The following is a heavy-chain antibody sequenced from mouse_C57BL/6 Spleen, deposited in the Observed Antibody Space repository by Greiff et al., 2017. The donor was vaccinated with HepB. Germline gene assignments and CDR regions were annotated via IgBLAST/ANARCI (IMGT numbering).Heavy chain of an antibody. Sequence: QVQLQQSGAELARPGASVKMSCKASGYTFTSYTMHWVKQRPGQGLEWIGYINPSSGYTKYNQKFKDKATLTADKSSSTAYMQLSSLTSEDSAVYYCARPRTGIDWYVDVWGTGTTVTVSS. CDR1: GYTFTSYT. CDR2: INPSSGYT. V-gene: IGHV1-4*01. D-gene: IGHD4-1*01. J-gene: IGHJ1*03. CDR3: ARPRTGIDWYVDV.